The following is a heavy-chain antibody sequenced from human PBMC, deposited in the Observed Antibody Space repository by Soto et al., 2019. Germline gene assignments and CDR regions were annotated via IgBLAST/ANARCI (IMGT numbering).Heavy chain of an antibody. D-gene: IGHD6-19*01. J-gene: IGHJ6*02. CDR1: GFTFSSYW. CDR3: ARVLEQWLVPYGMDV. CDR2: IKQDGSEK. Sequence: GGSLRLSCAASGFTFSSYWMSWVRQAPGKGLEWVANIKQDGSEKYYVDSVKGRFTISRDNAKNSLYLQMNSLRAEDTAVYYCARVLEQWLVPYGMDVWGQGTTGTV. V-gene: IGHV3-7*01.